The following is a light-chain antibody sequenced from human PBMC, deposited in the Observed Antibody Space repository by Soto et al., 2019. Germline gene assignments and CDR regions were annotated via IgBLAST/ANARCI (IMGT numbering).Light chain of an antibody. CDR1: SSDVGKYDC. CDR3: HSHVAGSKV. CDR2: EVS. J-gene: IGLJ1*01. Sequence: QSVLTQPPSASGSPGQSVTISCTGTSSDVGKYDCVSWFQHHPGKAPKLIIYEVSKRPSGVPDRFSGSKSGSTAFLTVSGLQTEDEADYDCHSHVAGSKVFGTGPKVTVL. V-gene: IGLV2-8*01.